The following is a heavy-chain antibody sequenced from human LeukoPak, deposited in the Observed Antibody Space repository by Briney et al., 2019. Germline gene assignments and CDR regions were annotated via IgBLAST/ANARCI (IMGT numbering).Heavy chain of an antibody. V-gene: IGHV4-39*07. CDR1: GDSISRSSNY. J-gene: IGHJ4*02. CDR2: IDFNGNA. Sequence: PSETLSLTCSVSGDSISRSSNYWGWIRQPPGKGLEWIASIDFNGNAEYNPSLKSRVTISVDRSKNQFSLKLSSVTAADTAVYYCARISYDFWSGYYSAGRYYFDYWGQGTLVTVSS. CDR3: ARISYDFWSGYYSAGRYYFDY. D-gene: IGHD3-3*01.